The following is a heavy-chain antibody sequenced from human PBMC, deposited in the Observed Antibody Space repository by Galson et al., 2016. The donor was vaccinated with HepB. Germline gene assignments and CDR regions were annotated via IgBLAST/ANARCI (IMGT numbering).Heavy chain of an antibody. CDR3: VSSGHFYGSGSPLSDAFDV. CDR1: GFMFSRYG. J-gene: IGHJ3*01. Sequence: SLRLSCAASGFMFSRYGMHWVRQAPGKGLEWVAVIWYDGTYTNYADSVKGRFTISRDNSKNTLYLQMRSLRAEDTAVYYCVSSGHFYGSGSPLSDAFDVWGQGTMVTVSS. CDR2: IWYDGTYT. V-gene: IGHV3-33*01. D-gene: IGHD3-10*01.